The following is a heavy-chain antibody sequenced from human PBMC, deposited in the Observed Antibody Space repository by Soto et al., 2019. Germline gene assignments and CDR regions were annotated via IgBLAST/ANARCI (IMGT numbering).Heavy chain of an antibody. CDR2: IRQDGREE. CDR3: AKSEGYSVDI. J-gene: IGHJ3*02. V-gene: IGHV3-7*01. D-gene: IGHD1-26*01. Sequence: EVQLVESGGGLVHPGGSLGLPCPASGFTFSSYWMSWVRQAPGKGLGWVANIRQDGREEQYMDSVKGRFTLSRDNAKNSLYLQMNGLRVEDTAVYYCAKSEGYSVDIRGQGTMVTVSS. CDR1: GFTFSSYW.